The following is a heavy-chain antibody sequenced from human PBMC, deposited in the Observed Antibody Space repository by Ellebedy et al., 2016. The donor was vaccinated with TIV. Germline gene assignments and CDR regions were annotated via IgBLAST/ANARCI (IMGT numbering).Heavy chain of an antibody. CDR2: ISDSGSYV. Sequence: GESLKISXAASGFIFSNYRMNWVRQTPGKGLEWVSSISDSGSYVSYTGSVKGRFTISRDNAKNALYLQINSLRVEDAGTYYCVKNNGGSGPNWFAPWGQGTLVTVSS. CDR1: GFIFSNYR. D-gene: IGHD6-19*01. V-gene: IGHV3-21*01. J-gene: IGHJ5*02. CDR3: VKNNGGSGPNWFAP.